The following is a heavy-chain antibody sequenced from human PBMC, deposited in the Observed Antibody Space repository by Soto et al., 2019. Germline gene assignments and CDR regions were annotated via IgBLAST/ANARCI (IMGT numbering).Heavy chain of an antibody. CDR1: GFTLSKYS. Sequence: EVQLVESGGGLVQPGGSLRLSCAASGFTLSKYSMHWVRQAPGKGLVWVSRVNSDESSTSYADSVKGRFTISRDNAKKTLYLQMNSLRAEDTAVYYCAREGDGTTGYYQDYWGHGTLVTVSS. J-gene: IGHJ4*01. D-gene: IGHD3-22*01. CDR2: VNSDESST. CDR3: AREGDGTTGYYQDY. V-gene: IGHV3-74*01.